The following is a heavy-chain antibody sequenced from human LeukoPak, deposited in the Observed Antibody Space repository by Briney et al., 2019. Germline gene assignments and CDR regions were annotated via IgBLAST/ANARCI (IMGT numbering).Heavy chain of an antibody. CDR1: GGSISSYY. V-gene: IGHV4-59*08. CDR3: ARRDAHYYDSSGHYSYFEY. CDR2: IYYSGST. Sequence: PSETLSLTCTVSGGSISSYYWSWIRQPPGKGLEWIGDIYYSGSTNYNPSLKSRVTISVDTSKNQFSLKLSSVTAADTAVYHCARRDAHYYDSSGHYSYFEYWGQEPWSPSPQ. D-gene: IGHD3-22*01. J-gene: IGHJ4*01.